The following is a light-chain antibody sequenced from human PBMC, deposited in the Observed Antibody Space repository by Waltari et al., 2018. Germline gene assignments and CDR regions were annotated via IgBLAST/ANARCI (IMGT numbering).Light chain of an antibody. J-gene: IGKJ1*01. Sequence: DIQMTQSPSTLSASVGDRVTITCRASQSISSWLAWYQQKPGKAPKLLIYKASTLGRGIPSRFSGSGSGTEFTLTISSLQPDDFATYYCLQYNAYPRTFGQGTKVDIK. V-gene: IGKV1-5*03. CDR2: KAS. CDR3: LQYNAYPRT. CDR1: QSISSW.